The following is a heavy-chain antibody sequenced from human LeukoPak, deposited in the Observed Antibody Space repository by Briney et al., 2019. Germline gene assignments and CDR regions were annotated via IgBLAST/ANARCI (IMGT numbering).Heavy chain of an antibody. V-gene: IGHV1-18*01. Sequence: ASVKVSCKASGYTFTSYGISWVRQAPGQGLEWMGWISAYNGNTNYAQKLQGRVTMTTDTSTSTAYMELRSLRSDDTAVYYCARDLGYYYDSSGYYEDGMDVWGQGTTVTVPS. CDR3: ARDLGYYYDSSGYYEDGMDV. J-gene: IGHJ6*02. CDR2: ISAYNGNT. D-gene: IGHD3-22*01. CDR1: GYTFTSYG.